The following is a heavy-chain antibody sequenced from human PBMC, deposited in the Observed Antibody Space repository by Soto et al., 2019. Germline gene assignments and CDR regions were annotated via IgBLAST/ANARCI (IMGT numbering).Heavy chain of an antibody. J-gene: IGHJ6*03. D-gene: IGHD1-1*01. Sequence: QVQLQQWGAGLLKPSETLSLTCAVYGGSFSGYYWSWIRQPPGKGLEWIGEINHSGSTNYNPSLKRRVTLSVDTSKNQFSLKLSSVTAADTAVYYCARGGGVQLELWYYYYYMDVWGKGTTVTVSS. CDR2: INHSGST. CDR3: ARGGGVQLELWYYYYYMDV. V-gene: IGHV4-34*01. CDR1: GGSFSGYY.